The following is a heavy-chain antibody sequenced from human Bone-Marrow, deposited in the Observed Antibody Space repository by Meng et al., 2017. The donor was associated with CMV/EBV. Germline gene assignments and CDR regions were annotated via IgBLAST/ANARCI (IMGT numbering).Heavy chain of an antibody. Sequence: ASVKVSCKASGGTFSSYAISWVRQAPGQGLEWMGWMNPNSGNTGYAQKFQGRVTITRNTSISTAYMELSSLRSEDTAVYYCARGRGKCVSSSCRFDYWGQGTLVTVSS. CDR3: ARGRGKCVSSSCRFDY. V-gene: IGHV1-8*03. J-gene: IGHJ4*02. CDR2: MNPNSGNT. D-gene: IGHD6-13*01. CDR1: GGTFSSYA.